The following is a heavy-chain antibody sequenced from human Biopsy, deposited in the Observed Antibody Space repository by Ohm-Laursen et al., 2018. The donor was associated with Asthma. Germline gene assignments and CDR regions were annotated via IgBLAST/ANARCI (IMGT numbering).Heavy chain of an antibody. J-gene: IGHJ4*02. CDR1: GFGFRSHA. Sequence: SPRLSCAASGFGFRSHAMHWVRQAPGKGLEWVAVGSYDGGVAHYADSMKGRFTISRDNAKSTLYLQMNRLRTDDTAVYYCAKRRGYSDLTDFDHWGQGTLVTVSS. D-gene: IGHD3-3*01. CDR3: AKRRGYSDLTDFDH. CDR2: GSYDGGVA. V-gene: IGHV3-30*18.